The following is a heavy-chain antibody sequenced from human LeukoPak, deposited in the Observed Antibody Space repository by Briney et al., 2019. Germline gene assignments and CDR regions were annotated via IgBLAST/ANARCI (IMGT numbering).Heavy chain of an antibody. CDR2: IDPSGGST. Sequence: ASVKVSFKASAYTFISYYIHWVRQAPGQGLEWMGIIDPSGGSTTYAPKFQGRLTVTRDTSTSTVYMELSSLRSDDTAVYYCARDQDYPHPRFDCWGQGTLVTVSS. CDR3: ARDQDYPHPRFDC. V-gene: IGHV1-46*01. D-gene: IGHD4-11*01. J-gene: IGHJ4*02. CDR1: AYTFISYY.